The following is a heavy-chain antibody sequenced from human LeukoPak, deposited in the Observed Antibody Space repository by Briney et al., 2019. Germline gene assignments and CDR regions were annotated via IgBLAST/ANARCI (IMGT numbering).Heavy chain of an antibody. V-gene: IGHV4-59*01. D-gene: IGHD3-16*02. J-gene: IGHJ4*02. CDR1: GGSISSYY. CDR3: ARGLPGIMITFGGVIVNPEYYFDY. CDR2: IYYSGST. Sequence: PSETLSLTCTVSGGSISSYYWSWIRQPPGKGLEWIGYIYYSGSTNYNPSLKSRVTISVDTSKNQFSLKLSSVTAADTAVYYCARGLPGIMITFGGVIVNPEYYFDYWGQGTLVTVSS.